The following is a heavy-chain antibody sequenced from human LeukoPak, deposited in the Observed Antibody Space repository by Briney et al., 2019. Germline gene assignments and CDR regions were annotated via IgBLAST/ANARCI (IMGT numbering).Heavy chain of an antibody. D-gene: IGHD4-17*01. V-gene: IGHV4-61*08. CDR2: VYYVSST. CDR1: GASVGSAGYH. J-gene: IGHJ4*02. Sequence: SETLSLTCSVSGASVGSAGYHWSWIRQPPGGGLEWVGYVYYVSSTNYNPSLKSRVSMSVDTSKNQFSLKLSSVTAADTAVYYCARGDDYGDYYFDYWGQGTLVTVSS. CDR3: ARGDDYGDYYFDY.